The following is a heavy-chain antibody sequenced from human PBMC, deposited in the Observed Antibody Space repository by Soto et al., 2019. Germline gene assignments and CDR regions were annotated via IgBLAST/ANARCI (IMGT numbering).Heavy chain of an antibody. V-gene: IGHV1-46*01. Sequence: QVQLVQSGAGVQKPGASVKVSCEASGYRFTAYYMHWVRQAPGQGLEWMAIINPSSGVANYAQRFQGRFTMTRDTSTSTVYMELCRLRSEDTAVYYCARSPPLRECPGGDCSHFDYWGQGTLVTVS. CDR2: INPSSGVA. CDR3: ARSPPLRECPGGDCSHFDY. J-gene: IGHJ4*02. CDR1: GYRFTAYY. D-gene: IGHD2-21*02.